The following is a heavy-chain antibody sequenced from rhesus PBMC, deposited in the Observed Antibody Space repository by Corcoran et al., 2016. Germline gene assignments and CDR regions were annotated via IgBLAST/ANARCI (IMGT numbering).Heavy chain of an antibody. Sequence: QLQLQESGPGLVKPSETLSVTCAVSGGSISSSYWSWIRQAPGKGLEWIGDIYGSGSSTNYNPSLKRRVTLSVDTSKNQLSLKLSSVTTADTAVYYCAIGDTAGTVLNYWGQGVLVTVSS. V-gene: IGHV4-169*02. D-gene: IGHD5-42*01. CDR3: AIGDTAGTVLNY. J-gene: IGHJ4*01. CDR1: GGSISSSY. CDR2: IYGSGSST.